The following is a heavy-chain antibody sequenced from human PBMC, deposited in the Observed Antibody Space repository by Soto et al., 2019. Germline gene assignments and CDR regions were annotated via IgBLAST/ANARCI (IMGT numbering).Heavy chain of an antibody. CDR1: GYVFIGYG. D-gene: IGHD3-10*01. Sequence: ASVKVSCKASGYVFIGYGISWVRQAPGQGLEWMGWISRHNGNTNYAQKFQGRVAMTTDASTSTAYMELRSLRSDDTAVYYCARDLDGSGSYYTDYWGQGTLVTVSS. V-gene: IGHV1-18*01. J-gene: IGHJ4*02. CDR2: ISRHNGNT. CDR3: ARDLDGSGSYYTDY.